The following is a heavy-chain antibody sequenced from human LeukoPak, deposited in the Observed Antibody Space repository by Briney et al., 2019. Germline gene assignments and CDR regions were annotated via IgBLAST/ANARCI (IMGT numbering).Heavy chain of an antibody. D-gene: IGHD3-10*01. CDR3: ARGDSLLWFGELFY. J-gene: IGHJ4*02. CDR2: ISYDGSNK. CDR1: GFTFSSYA. V-gene: IGHV3-30*14. Sequence: PGRSLRLSCAASGFTFSSYAMHWVRQAPGKGLEWVAVISYDGSNKYYADSVKGRFTISRDNSKNTLYLQMNSLRAEDTAVYYCARGDSLLWFGELFYWGQGTLVTVSS.